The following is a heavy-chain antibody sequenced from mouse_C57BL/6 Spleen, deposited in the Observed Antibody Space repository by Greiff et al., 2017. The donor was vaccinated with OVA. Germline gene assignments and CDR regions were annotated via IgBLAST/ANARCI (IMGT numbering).Heavy chain of an antibody. J-gene: IGHJ2*01. Sequence: VQLQQPGAELVMPGASVKLSCKASGYTFTSYWMHWVKQRPGQGLEWIGEIDPSDSYTNYNQKFKGKSTLTVDKSSSTAYMQLSSLTSEDSAVYYCALITTEGRDYWGQGTTLTVSS. CDR2: IDPSDSYT. D-gene: IGHD1-1*01. V-gene: IGHV1-69*01. CDR3: ALITTEGRDY. CDR1: GYTFTSYW.